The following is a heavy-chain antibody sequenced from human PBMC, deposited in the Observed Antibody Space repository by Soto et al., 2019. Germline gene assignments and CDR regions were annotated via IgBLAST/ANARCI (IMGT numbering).Heavy chain of an antibody. D-gene: IGHD3-22*01. CDR2: ITSSGAA. CDR3: AKGESSVSARDFDP. CDR1: GFTFYNYA. V-gene: IGHV3-23*01. J-gene: IGHJ5*02. Sequence: GGSLRLSWEASGFTFYNYAIAWVRQAPGKGLEWVSGITSSGAAYYADSVKGRFTISRDNSKNTLYLQMNSLRAEDTAVYYCAKGESSVSARDFDPWGQGTLVTVSS.